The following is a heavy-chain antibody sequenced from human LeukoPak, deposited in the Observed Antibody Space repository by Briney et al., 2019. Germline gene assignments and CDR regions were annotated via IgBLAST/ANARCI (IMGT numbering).Heavy chain of an antibody. CDR1: GYTFTSYD. V-gene: IGHV1-8*01. J-gene: IGHJ3*02. D-gene: IGHD6-19*01. Sequence: GASVKVSCKASGYTFTSYDINWVRQATGQGLEWMGWMNPNSGNTGYAQKFQGRVTVTRNTSISTAYMELSSLRSEDTAVYYCARGAGPERDWQWLVYACDTWGQGTMVTVSS. CDR3: ARGAGPERDWQWLVYACDT. CDR2: MNPNSGNT.